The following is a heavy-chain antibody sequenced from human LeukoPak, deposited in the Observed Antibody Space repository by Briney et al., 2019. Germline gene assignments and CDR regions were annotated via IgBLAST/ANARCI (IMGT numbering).Heavy chain of an antibody. CDR2: IWSDGRSE. V-gene: IGHV3-33*01. CDR1: GFNFSNYG. Sequence: PGGSLRLSCAASGFNFSNYGMHWVRQAPGKGLEWVAMIWSDGRSEYYVDSVKGRFIISRDNSKNTLYLQMNSLRVEDTALYYCARDKGVTSMDVWGQGTLVTVSS. CDR3: ARDKGVTSMDV. J-gene: IGHJ3*01. D-gene: IGHD6-6*01.